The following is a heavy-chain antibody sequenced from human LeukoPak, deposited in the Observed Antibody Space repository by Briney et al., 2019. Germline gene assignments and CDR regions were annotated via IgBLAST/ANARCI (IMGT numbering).Heavy chain of an antibody. V-gene: IGHV1-24*01. CDR2: FDPEDGET. Sequence: ASVKVSCKVSGYTLTELSMHWVRQAPGKGLEWMGGFDPEDGETIYAQKFQGRVTMTEDTSTDTAYMELSSLRSEDTAVYYCAGGLSYCSSTSCFMDVWGKGTTVTVSS. J-gene: IGHJ6*03. D-gene: IGHD2-2*01. CDR1: GYTLTELS. CDR3: AGGLSYCSSTSCFMDV.